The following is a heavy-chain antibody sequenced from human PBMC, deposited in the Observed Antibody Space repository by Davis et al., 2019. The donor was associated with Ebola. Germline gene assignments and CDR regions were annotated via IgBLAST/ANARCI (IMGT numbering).Heavy chain of an antibody. CDR3: ARGLVATSAGRWYDP. Sequence: AASVKVSCKASGYTFTSYGIAWVRQAPGQGLEWMGWINANSGDTNFAPRFQGRFSMTTDTSTTTAYMELRSLRSDDTAVYYCARGLVATSAGRWYDPWGQGTLVTVSS. V-gene: IGHV1-18*01. J-gene: IGHJ5*02. CDR1: GYTFTSYG. D-gene: IGHD2-15*01. CDR2: INANSGDT.